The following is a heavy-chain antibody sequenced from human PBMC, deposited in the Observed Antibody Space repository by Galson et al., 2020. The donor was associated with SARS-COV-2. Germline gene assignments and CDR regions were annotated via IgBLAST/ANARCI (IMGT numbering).Heavy chain of an antibody. J-gene: IGHJ4*02. Sequence: SETLSLTCNVSSDSISSGGYNWSWIRKHPANGTEWVGNIFYSGSTNYNPSLKSRVTVPVDTSKNQFSLKLSSVTAADTAVYYCARDGGYGSGTYYLPYWGQGTLVTVSS. CDR1: SDSISSGGYN. CDR3: ARDGGYGSGTYYLPY. CDR2: IFYSGST. D-gene: IGHD3-10*01. V-gene: IGHV4-31*03.